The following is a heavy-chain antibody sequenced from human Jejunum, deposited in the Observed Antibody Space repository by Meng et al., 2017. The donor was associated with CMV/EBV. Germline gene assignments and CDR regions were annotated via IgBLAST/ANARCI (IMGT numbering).Heavy chain of an antibody. CDR2: NYESGST. J-gene: IGHJ4*02. Sequence: GEAISSGDTYWSRIRQPTGKGLEWIGYNYESGSTSYNPSLESRVTISIDTSKNQFSLKVMSVTAADTAVYYCAREGTNSYYFDYWGQGTLVTVSS. V-gene: IGHV4-30-4*01. D-gene: IGHD1-14*01. CDR1: GEAISSGDTY. CDR3: AREGTNSYYFDY.